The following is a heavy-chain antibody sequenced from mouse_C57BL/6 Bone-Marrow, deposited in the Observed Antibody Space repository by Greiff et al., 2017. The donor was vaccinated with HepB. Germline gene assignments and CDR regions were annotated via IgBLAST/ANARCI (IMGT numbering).Heavy chain of an antibody. J-gene: IGHJ3*01. CDR3: ARRALLLSWFVY. CDR1: GYTFTSYW. D-gene: IGHD1-1*01. CDR2: IDPSDSYI. V-gene: IGHV1-50*01. Sequence: QVQLQQPGAEFVKPGASVKLSCKASGYTFTSYWMQWVKQRPGQGLEWIGEIDPSDSYINYNQKFKGKATLTVDTSSSTAYMQLSSLTSEDSAVYYCARRALLLSWFVYWGQGSLVTVSA.